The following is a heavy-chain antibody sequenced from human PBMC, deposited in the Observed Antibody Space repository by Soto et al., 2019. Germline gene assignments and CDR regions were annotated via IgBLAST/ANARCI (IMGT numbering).Heavy chain of an antibody. CDR2: IYPGDSDT. CDR3: ARQAYSSSSRPFDY. D-gene: IGHD6-6*01. Sequence: PGESLKISCKGSGFSFTTYWIGWVRQMPGKGLEWMGIIYPGDSDTRYSPSFQGQVTISADKSISTAYLQWSSLKASDTAMYYCARQAYSSSSRPFDYWGQGTLVTVSS. V-gene: IGHV5-51*01. J-gene: IGHJ4*02. CDR1: GFSFTTYW.